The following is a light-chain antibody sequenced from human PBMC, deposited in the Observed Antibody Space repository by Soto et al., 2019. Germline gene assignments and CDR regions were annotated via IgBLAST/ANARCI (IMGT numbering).Light chain of an antibody. CDR1: QGISGY. V-gene: IGKV1-9*01. Sequence: IQLTQSPSFLSASVGDRVTITCRASQGISGYLAWYQQKPGKAPDLLIYSASTLQSGVPLRFSGRGSGTEFTLTISGLQPEDFANYYCQQLNSYTYTFGGGTEVEIK. J-gene: IGKJ4*01. CDR2: SAS. CDR3: QQLNSYTYT.